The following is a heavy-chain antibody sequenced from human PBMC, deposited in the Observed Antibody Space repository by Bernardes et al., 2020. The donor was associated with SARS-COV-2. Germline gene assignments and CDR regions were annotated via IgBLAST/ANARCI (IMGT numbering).Heavy chain of an antibody. J-gene: IGHJ4*02. Sequence: GESLKISCKGSGYSFTDYWIAWVRQMPGKGLEYLGIIYPYDSDSRYSPSLQGQVTISADTSTNTAYLEWSSLKASDTAIYFCARLVAGSGSYFGHWGQGTLVTVYS. CDR3: ARLVAGSGSYFGH. CDR1: GYSFTDYW. D-gene: IGHD3-10*01. V-gene: IGHV5-51*01. CDR2: IYPYDSDS.